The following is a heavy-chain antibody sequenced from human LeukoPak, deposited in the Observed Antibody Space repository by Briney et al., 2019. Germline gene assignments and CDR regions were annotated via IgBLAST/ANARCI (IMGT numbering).Heavy chain of an antibody. Sequence: KVSCKVSGYTLTELSMHWVRQASGKGLEWVGRIRSKANSYATAYAASVKGRFTISRDDSKNTAYLQMNSLKTEDTAVYYCTRLVGGYCSGGSCYNWFDPWDQGTLVTVSS. J-gene: IGHJ5*02. CDR1: GYTLTELS. V-gene: IGHV3-73*01. CDR3: TRLVGGYCSGGSCYNWFDP. CDR2: IRSKANSYAT. D-gene: IGHD2-15*01.